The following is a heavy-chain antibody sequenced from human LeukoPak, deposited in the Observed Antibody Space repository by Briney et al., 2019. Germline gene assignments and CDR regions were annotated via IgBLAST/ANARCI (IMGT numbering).Heavy chain of an antibody. D-gene: IGHD2-21*01. CDR1: GGSVSSYY. J-gene: IGHJ2*01. CDR2: VYYSGST. Sequence: KASETLSLTCTVSGGSVSSYYWSWMRQSPGKGLEWIGYVYYSGSTNCNPALKSRVTISLDTSENQFSLKLSSVTAADTAVYYCAREANSPTARYWYFDLWGRGTQVTVSS. V-gene: IGHV4-59*02. CDR3: AREANSPTARYWYFDL.